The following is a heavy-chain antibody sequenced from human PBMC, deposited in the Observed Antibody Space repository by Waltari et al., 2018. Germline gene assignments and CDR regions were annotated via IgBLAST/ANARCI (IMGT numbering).Heavy chain of an antibody. CDR2: IKQDGSEK. V-gene: IGHV3-7*01. CDR1: GFTFSSYW. CDR3: ARDQGYYYDSSGYPSDY. J-gene: IGHJ4*02. D-gene: IGHD3-22*01. Sequence: EVQLVESGGGLVQPGGSLRLSCAASGFTFSSYWMSWVRQAPGKGLEWVANIKQDGSEKYYVDSVKGRFTISRDNAKNSLYLQMNSLRAEDTAVYYCARDQGYYYDSSGYPSDYWGQGTLVTVSS.